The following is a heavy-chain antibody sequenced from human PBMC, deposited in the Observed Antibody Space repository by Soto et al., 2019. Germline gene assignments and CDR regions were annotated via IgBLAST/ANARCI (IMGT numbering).Heavy chain of an antibody. Sequence: GASVKVSCKASGYTFTICGIIWVRQAPGQGLEWRGWISAYNGNTNYAQKLQGRVTMTTDTSTSTAYMELRSLRSDDTAVYYCARVPLVDIVVVPAALPNWFDTWGQGTLVTVSS. V-gene: IGHV1-18*01. CDR2: ISAYNGNT. CDR3: ARVPLVDIVVVPAALPNWFDT. CDR1: GYTFTICG. D-gene: IGHD2-2*02. J-gene: IGHJ5*02.